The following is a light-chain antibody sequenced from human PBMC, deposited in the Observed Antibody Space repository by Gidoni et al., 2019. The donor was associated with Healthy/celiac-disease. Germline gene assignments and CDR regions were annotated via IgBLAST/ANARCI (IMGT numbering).Light chain of an antibody. CDR1: PSVSSY. J-gene: IGKJ5*01. V-gene: IGKV3-11*01. CDR2: DAS. Sequence: EIVLTQSPATLSLSPGERATLSCRASPSVSSYLAWYQKKPGQAPRLLIYDASNRATGIPARFSGSGSGTDFTLTISSLEPEDFAVYYCQQRSNWPPITFGQXTRLEIK. CDR3: QQRSNWPPIT.